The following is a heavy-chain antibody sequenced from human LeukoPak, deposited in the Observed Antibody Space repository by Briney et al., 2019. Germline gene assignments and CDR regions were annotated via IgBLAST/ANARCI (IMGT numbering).Heavy chain of an antibody. CDR2: ISGSGGST. J-gene: IGHJ4*02. D-gene: IGHD2-2*01. V-gene: IGHV3-23*01. CDR1: GFTFSSYA. CDR3: ANDIVVVPAANNPDY. Sequence: GGSLRLSCAASGFTFSSYAISWVRQAPGKGLEWVSAISGSGGSTYYADSVKGRFTISRDNSKNTLYLQMNSLRAEDTAVYYCANDIVVVPAANNPDYWGQGTLVTVSS.